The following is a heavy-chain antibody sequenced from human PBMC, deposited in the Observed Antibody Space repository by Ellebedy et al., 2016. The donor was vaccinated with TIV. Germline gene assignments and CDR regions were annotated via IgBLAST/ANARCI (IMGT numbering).Heavy chain of an antibody. V-gene: IGHV1-2*02. J-gene: IGHJ4*02. D-gene: IGHD2-2*01. CDR3: ARVSGYFIVIPDDY. CDR1: GYTFTGYY. Sequence: AASVKVSCKASGYTFTGYYMHWVRQAPGQGLEWMGWINPDSGGTNYAQKFQGRVTMTRDKSISTAYMELSRLRSDDTAVYYCARVSGYFIVIPDDYWGQGTLVTVSS. CDR2: INPDSGGT.